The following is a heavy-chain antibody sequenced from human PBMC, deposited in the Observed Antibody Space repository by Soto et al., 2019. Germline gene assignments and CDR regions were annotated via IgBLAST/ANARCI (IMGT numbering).Heavy chain of an antibody. CDR1: GYTFTSYD. V-gene: IGHV1-8*01. CDR3: ARGVRAAAGAFRP. D-gene: IGHD6-13*01. CDR2: MNPNSGNT. J-gene: IGHJ5*02. Sequence: ASVKVSCKASGYTFTSYDINWVRQATGQGLEWKGWMNPNSGNTGYAQKFQGRVTMTRNTSISTAYMELSSLRSEDTAVYYCARGVRAAAGAFRPWGQGTLVTVSS.